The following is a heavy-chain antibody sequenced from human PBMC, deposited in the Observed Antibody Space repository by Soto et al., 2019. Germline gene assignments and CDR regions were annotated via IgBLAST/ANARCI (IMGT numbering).Heavy chain of an antibody. CDR2: INPNSGGT. CDR3: ARETTSTNYYYGMDV. Sequence: ASVKVSCKASGYTFTGCYRHWVRQATGQGLEWMGWINPNSGGTNYAQKFQGWVTMTRDTSISTAYMELSRLRSDDTAVYYCARETTSTNYYYGMDVWGQGTTVTVS. V-gene: IGHV1-2*04. D-gene: IGHD4-4*01. J-gene: IGHJ6*02. CDR1: GYTFTGCY.